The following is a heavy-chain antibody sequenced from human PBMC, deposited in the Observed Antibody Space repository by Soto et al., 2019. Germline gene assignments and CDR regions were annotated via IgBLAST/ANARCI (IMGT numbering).Heavy chain of an antibody. V-gene: IGHV5-51*01. CDR3: ARLGIWSYGIDF. J-gene: IGHJ6*02. CDR2: LYSGNYDI. Sequence: GESLKISCQGSGYSFTTYWIGWVRQRPGKGLEWMGILYSGNYDIRYSQSFEVQVTISDDKSIITAYLKWSCLKASDTAMYYCARLGIWSYGIDFWGHGTMVTVSS. CDR1: GYSFTTYW. D-gene: IGHD3-16*01.